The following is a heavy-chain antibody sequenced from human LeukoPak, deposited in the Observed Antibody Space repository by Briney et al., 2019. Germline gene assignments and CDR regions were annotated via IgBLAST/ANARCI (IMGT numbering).Heavy chain of an antibody. V-gene: IGHV3-73*01. CDR1: GFTFSGSI. CDR2: IRSTANGYAT. Sequence: GGSLRLSCAASGFTFSGSIMHWVRQASGKGLEWVGRIRSTANGYATAYAASVKGRFTISRDDSKNTAYLQMDSLKTEDTAVYYCTGNYYGSGSYADFDYWGQGTLVTVSS. CDR3: TGNYYGSGSYADFDY. J-gene: IGHJ4*02. D-gene: IGHD3-10*01.